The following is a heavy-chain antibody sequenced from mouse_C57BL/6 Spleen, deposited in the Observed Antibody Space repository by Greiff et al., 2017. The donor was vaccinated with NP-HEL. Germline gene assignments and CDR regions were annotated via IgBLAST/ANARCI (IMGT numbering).Heavy chain of an antibody. V-gene: IGHV1-61*01. CDR3: ARAYYGSPLDY. CDR2: IYPSDSET. Sequence: QVHVKQPGAELVRPGSSVKLSCKASGYTFTSYWMDWVKQRPGQGLEWIGNIYPSDSETHYNQKFKDKATLTVDKSYSTAYMQLSSLTSEASAVYYCARAYYGSPLDYWGQGTTLTVSS. D-gene: IGHD1-1*01. CDR1: GYTFTSYW. J-gene: IGHJ2*01.